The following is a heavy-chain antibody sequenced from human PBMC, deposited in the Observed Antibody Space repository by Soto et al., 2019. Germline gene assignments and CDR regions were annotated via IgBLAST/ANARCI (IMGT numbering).Heavy chain of an antibody. CDR1: DGSISSSSYY. V-gene: IGHV4-39*01. Sequence: SETLSLTCTVSDGSISSSSYYWGWIRQPPGRGLEWIGSIYYSGSTYYNPSLKSRVTISVDTSKNQFSLKLSSVTAADTAVYYCARSDYDALYDYWGQGTLVTVSS. J-gene: IGHJ4*02. CDR3: ARSDYDALYDY. D-gene: IGHD3-16*01. CDR2: IYYSGST.